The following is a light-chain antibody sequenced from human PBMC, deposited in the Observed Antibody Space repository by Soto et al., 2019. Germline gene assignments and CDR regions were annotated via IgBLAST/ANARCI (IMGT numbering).Light chain of an antibody. CDR2: DVS. CDR3: SSYTSSSTLVV. CDR1: SSDVGGYNY. V-gene: IGLV2-14*01. Sequence: QSALTQPASVSGSPGQSINISCTGTSSDVGGYNYVSWYQQHPVKAPKLMIYDVSNRPSGVSNRFSGSKSGNTASLTISGLQDEDEAYDYCSSYTSSSTLVVFVGGTKLTVL. J-gene: IGLJ2*01.